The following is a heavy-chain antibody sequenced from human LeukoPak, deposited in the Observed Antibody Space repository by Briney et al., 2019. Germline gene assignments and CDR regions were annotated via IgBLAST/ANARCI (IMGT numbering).Heavy chain of an antibody. CDR1: GGSISSYY. CDR2: ISYSGTT. D-gene: IGHD3-10*01. J-gene: IGHJ3*02. Sequence: SETLSLTCTVSGGSISSYYRSWIRQPPGKGLEWIGYISYSGTTNYNPSLKSRVTISVDTSKNHFSLKLASVTAADTAVYYCAREAYTSGSFGAFDIWGQGTMVTVSS. CDR3: AREAYTSGSFGAFDI. V-gene: IGHV4-59*01.